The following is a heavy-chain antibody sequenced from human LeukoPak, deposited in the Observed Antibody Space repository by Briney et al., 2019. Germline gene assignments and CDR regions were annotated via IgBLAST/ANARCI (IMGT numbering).Heavy chain of an antibody. CDR3: AREGAPAAIYVHWFDP. CDR1: GFTFSSYG. CDR2: IWYDGGNK. Sequence: PGRSLRLSCAASGFTFSSYGMHWVRQAPGKGLEWVAVIWYDGGNKYYAGSVKGRFTISRDNSKNTLYLQMNSLRAEDTAVYYCAREGAPAAIYVHWFDPWGQGTLVTVSS. J-gene: IGHJ5*02. V-gene: IGHV3-33*01. D-gene: IGHD2-2*01.